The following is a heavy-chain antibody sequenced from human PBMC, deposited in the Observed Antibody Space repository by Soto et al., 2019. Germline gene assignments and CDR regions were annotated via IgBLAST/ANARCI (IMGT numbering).Heavy chain of an antibody. V-gene: IGHV1-18*04. Sequence: ASVKVSCKASGYAFTSYGFSWVRQASGQGLEWMGWISAYNGHTHYAQNLQGRVTMTTDTSTTTAYMELRSLRSDDTAVYHCARDRTTQWEVRPPGYWGQGTLVTVSS. CDR1: GYAFTSYG. J-gene: IGHJ4*02. CDR2: ISAYNGHT. CDR3: ARDRTTQWEVRPPGY. D-gene: IGHD1-26*01.